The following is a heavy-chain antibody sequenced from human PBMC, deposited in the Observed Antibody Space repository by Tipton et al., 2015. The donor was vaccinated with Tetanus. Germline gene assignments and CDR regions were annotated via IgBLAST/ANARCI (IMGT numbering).Heavy chain of an antibody. CDR2: ITGSGVGT. D-gene: IGHD3-10*01. CDR3: ATARNKVSITRLQY. J-gene: IGHJ4*02. CDR1: GFPFSNYA. Sequence: SLRLSCAASGFPFSNYAMSWVRLAPGRGLEWVAVITGSGVGTYYSDSVKGRFTVSRDNSRNTLYLQLNSLRVEDTAVYYCATARNKVSITRLQYWGPGTLVTVSS. V-gene: IGHV3-23*01.